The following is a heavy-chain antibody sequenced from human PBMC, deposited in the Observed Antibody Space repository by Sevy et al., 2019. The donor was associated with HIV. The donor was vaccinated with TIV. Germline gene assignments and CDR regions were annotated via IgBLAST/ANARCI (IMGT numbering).Heavy chain of an antibody. V-gene: IGHV1-2*02. J-gene: IGHJ6*03. Sequence: ASVKVSCKASGFTFTGYKVHWVRQAPGQGLEWMGWIDPYTGGTTYSQKFKGRVTMTRDTSVSTAYMGVCSLRSDDTAVYFCASGSSTWYNYMYYMDVWGKGTTVTVSS. CDR1: GFTFTGYK. D-gene: IGHD6-13*01. CDR2: IDPYTGGT. CDR3: ASGSSTWYNYMYYMDV.